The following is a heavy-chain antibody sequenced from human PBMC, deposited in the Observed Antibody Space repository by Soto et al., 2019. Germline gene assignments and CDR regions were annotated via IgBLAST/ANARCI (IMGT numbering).Heavy chain of an antibody. D-gene: IGHD6-13*01. Sequence: GASVKVSCKASGYTFTSYGISWVRQAPGQGLEWMGWISAYNGNTNYAQKLQGRVTMTTDTSTSTAYMELRSLRSDDTAVYYCARDRPRHIEAPSPPLNWFDTWGQGTLVTVSS. CDR3: ARDRPRHIEAPSPPLNWFDT. V-gene: IGHV1-18*01. CDR1: GYTFTSYG. CDR2: ISAYNGNT. J-gene: IGHJ5*02.